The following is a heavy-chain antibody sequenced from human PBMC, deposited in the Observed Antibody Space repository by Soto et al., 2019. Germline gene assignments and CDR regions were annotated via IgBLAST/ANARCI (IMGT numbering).Heavy chain of an antibody. CDR2: ISGSGGST. Sequence: GGSLRPSCAASGFTLSSYAMSWVRQAPGKGLEWVSAISGSGGSTYYADSVKGRFTISRDNSKNTLYLQMNSLRAEDTAVYYCAKGPWGIVVVPAARFDPWGQGTLVTVSS. D-gene: IGHD2-2*01. V-gene: IGHV3-23*01. CDR1: GFTLSSYA. CDR3: AKGPWGIVVVPAARFDP. J-gene: IGHJ5*02.